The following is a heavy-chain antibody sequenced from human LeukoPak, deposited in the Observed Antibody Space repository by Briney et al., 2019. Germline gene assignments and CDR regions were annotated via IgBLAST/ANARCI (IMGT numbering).Heavy chain of an antibody. CDR2: ITGSSDYI. J-gene: IGHJ4*02. D-gene: IGHD3-10*01. CDR3: AKFKGHYGDSEYYFDS. CDR1: GFTFSRYS. Sequence: GGSLRLSCAASGFTFSRYSVNWLRQAPGKGLEWVSCITGSSDYIFYADSVRGRFTISRDNAKNSLFLQMNSLRAEDTAVYYCAKFKGHYGDSEYYFDSWGQGTLVTVSS. V-gene: IGHV3-21*01.